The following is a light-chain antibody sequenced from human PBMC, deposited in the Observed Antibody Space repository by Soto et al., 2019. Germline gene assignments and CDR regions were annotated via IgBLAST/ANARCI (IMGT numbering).Light chain of an antibody. J-gene: IGLJ2*01. V-gene: IGLV1-40*01. Sequence: QSVLTQPPSVSGAPGQRVTISCTGSSSNIGAGYDVHWYQQLPGRAPKLLIYGNTNRPSGVPDRFSGSTSGTSASLAITGLQAEDEADYYCLSFDSSLSVVFGGGTQLTVL. CDR2: GNT. CDR1: SSNIGAGYD. CDR3: LSFDSSLSVV.